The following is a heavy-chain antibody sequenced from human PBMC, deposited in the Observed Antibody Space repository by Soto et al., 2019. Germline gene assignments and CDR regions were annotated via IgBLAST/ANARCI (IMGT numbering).Heavy chain of an antibody. CDR2: VSIGGST. V-gene: IGHV3-23*01. D-gene: IGHD2-15*01. CDR3: AKRRGAGGHFGY. Sequence: DVQLLESGGGLVQPEGSLRLSCAASGFTFSSYAMGWVRQGPGKGLEWVAVVSIGGSTHYADSVRGRFTISRDNSKNTLSLQMNSLKAEDTAVYFCAKRRGAGGHFGYWGQGALVTVSS. CDR1: GFTFSSYA. J-gene: IGHJ4*02.